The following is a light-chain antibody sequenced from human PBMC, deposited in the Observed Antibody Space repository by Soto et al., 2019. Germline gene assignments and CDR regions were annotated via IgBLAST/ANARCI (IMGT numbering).Light chain of an antibody. J-gene: IGKJ1*01. CDR2: GAS. CDR3: QQYGSSPWT. Sequence: EIVLTQSPGTLSLSPGERAALSCRASQTVSSNYLAWYQQKPGQAPRLLIYGASSRATGIPDRFSGSGSGTDFTLTISRLDPEDFAVYYCQQYGSSPWTFGQGTKVEIK. V-gene: IGKV3-20*01. CDR1: QTVSSNY.